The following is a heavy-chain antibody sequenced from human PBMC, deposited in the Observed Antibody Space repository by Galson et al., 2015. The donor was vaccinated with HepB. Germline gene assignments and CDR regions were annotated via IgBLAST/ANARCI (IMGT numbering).Heavy chain of an antibody. Sequence: SVKVSCKASGYTFTSYGISWVRQAPGQGLEWMGWISAYNGNTNYAQKLQGRVTMTTDTSTSTAYMELRSLRSDDTAVYHCARVGLETPWYHYDSSGYYYDYWGQGTLVTVSS. CDR2: ISAYNGNT. CDR1: GYTFTSYG. D-gene: IGHD3-22*01. V-gene: IGHV1-18*04. J-gene: IGHJ4*02. CDR3: ARVGLETPWYHYDSSGYYYDY.